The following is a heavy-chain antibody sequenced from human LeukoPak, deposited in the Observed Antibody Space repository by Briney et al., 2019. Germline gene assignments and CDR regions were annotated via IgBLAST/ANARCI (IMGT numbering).Heavy chain of an antibody. CDR3: ARGVEYYDFWSGYSPMPYYFDY. J-gene: IGHJ4*02. D-gene: IGHD3-3*01. CDR1: GGSISSSSYY. Sequence: SETLSLTCTVSGGSISSSSYYWSWIRQHPGKGLEWIGYIYYSGSTYYNPSLKSRVTISVDTSKNQFSLKLSSVTAADTAVYYCARGVEYYDFWSGYSPMPYYFDYWGQGTLVTVSS. CDR2: IYYSGST. V-gene: IGHV4-31*03.